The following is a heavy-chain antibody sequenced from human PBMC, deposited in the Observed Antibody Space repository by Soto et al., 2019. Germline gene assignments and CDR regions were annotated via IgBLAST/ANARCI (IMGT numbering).Heavy chain of an antibody. D-gene: IGHD6-13*01. Sequence: PSETLSLTCAVYGGSFSAYYWSWVRQPPGKGLEWIGEIIHSESTKYNPSLKSRVTISVDTSKNQFSLKLSSVTAADTAVYYCAKVTKRAAAGRYEYYKYGMDVWGQGTTVTVSS. CDR3: AKVTKRAAAGRYEYYKYGMDV. V-gene: IGHV4-34*12. J-gene: IGHJ6*02. CDR2: IIHSEST. CDR1: GGSFSAYY.